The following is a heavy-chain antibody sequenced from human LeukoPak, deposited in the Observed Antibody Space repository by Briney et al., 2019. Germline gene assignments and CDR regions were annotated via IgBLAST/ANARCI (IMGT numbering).Heavy chain of an antibody. CDR3: ARGGHVRVYDNSYYGHY. V-gene: IGHV1-69*13. J-gene: IGHJ4*02. D-gene: IGHD3-22*01. CDR2: IIPIFGTA. Sequence: ASVKVSCEASGGTFSSYAISWVRQTPGQGLEWMGGIIPIFGTANYAQKFQGRVTITADESTSTVYMELSSLRSEDTAVYYCARGGHVRVYDNSYYGHYWGQGTLVTVSS. CDR1: GGTFSSYA.